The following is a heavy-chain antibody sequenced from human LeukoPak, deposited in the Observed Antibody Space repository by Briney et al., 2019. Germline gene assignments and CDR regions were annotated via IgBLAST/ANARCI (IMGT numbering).Heavy chain of an antibody. CDR2: IYYSETT. J-gene: IGHJ6*04. CDR3: ARQRADYFYYQVNI. D-gene: IGHD3-9*01. CDR1: GGSIGTTNYY. Sequence: SETLSLTFTVSGGSIGTTNYYWRWLRQPPGKGLEWIGSIYYSETTYDNPSLESRVTISIETSKNQFSLKLSSVTTPATAVYNCARQRADYFYYQVNIRGKGTTVTVSP. V-gene: IGHV4-39*01.